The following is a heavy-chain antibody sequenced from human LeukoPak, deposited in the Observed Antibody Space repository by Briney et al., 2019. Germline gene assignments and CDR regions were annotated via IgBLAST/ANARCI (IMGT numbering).Heavy chain of an antibody. J-gene: IGHJ4*02. CDR3: AKDEIDSVGYFDY. D-gene: IGHD4-23*01. Sequence: GGSLRLSCAASGFTFSSYAMSWVRQAPGKGLEWVSAISGTGGGTYYADSVKGRFTISRDNSKNTLYPQMNSLRAEDTAVYYCAKDEIDSVGYFDYWGQGTLVTVSS. CDR1: GFTFSSYA. V-gene: IGHV3-23*01. CDR2: ISGTGGGT.